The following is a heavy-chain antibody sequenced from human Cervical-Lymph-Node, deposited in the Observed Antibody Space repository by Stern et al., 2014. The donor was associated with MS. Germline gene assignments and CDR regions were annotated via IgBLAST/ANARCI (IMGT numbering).Heavy chain of an antibody. CDR2: IDWDYDK. Sequence: QVTLKESGPALVKPTETLTLTCDFSGFSLNTGTMSVAWIRQAQGKALEWIAVIDWDYDKFYRSSLKARLTLPKDPSKNQVVLTMTKVSPVDTATYYCARMRGANPHYFDHWGQVILVVVSS. V-gene: IGHV2-70*04. D-gene: IGHD2-8*01. CDR1: GFSLNTGTMS. J-gene: IGHJ4*02. CDR3: ARMRGANPHYFDH.